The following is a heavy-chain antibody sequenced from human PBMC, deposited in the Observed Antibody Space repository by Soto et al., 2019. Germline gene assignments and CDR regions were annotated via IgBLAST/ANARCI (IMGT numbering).Heavy chain of an antibody. CDR3: ARLGDTRGYYYYYGMDV. D-gene: IGHD3-3*01. CDR2: IDPSDSYT. J-gene: IGHJ6*02. V-gene: IGHV5-10-1*01. CDR1: GYSFTSYW. Sequence: PGESLKISCKGSGYSFTSYWISWVRQMPGKGLEWMGRIDPSDSYTNYSPSFQGHVTISADKSICTAYLQWSSLKASDTAMYYCARLGDTRGYYYYYGMDVWGQGTTVTVSS.